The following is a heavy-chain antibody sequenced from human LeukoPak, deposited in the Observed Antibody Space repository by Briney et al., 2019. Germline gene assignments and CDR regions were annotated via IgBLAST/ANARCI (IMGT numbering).Heavy chain of an antibody. V-gene: IGHV1-2*02. J-gene: IGHJ4*02. D-gene: IGHD6-19*01. CDR2: INPNSGGT. CDR1: GYTFTGYY. CDR3: ARGIAVAGRLSFFDY. Sequence: VASVKVSCKASGYTFTGYYMHWVRQAPGQGLEWMGWINPNSGGTNYAQKFQGRVTMTRDTSISTAYMELSSLRSEDTAVYYCARGIAVAGRLSFFDYWGQGTLVTVSS.